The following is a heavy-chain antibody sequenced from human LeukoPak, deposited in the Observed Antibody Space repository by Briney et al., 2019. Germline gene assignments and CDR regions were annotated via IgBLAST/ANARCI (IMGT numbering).Heavy chain of an antibody. CDR3: AREKVDAFDI. CDR1: GGTFISYA. CDR2: IIPIFGTA. V-gene: IGHV1-69*05. J-gene: IGHJ3*02. D-gene: IGHD2-15*01. Sequence: SVXVSCKASGGTFISYAISWVRQAPGQGLEWMGGIIPIFGTANYAQKFQGRVTITTDESTSTAYMELSSLRSEDTAVYYCAREKVDAFDIWGQGTMVTVSS.